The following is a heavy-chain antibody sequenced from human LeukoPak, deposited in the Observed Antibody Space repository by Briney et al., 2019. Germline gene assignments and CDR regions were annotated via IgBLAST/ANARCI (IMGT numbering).Heavy chain of an antibody. D-gene: IGHD4-23*01. J-gene: IGHJ4*02. CDR1: GFTFNSYG. CDR3: ARGPVAPDY. V-gene: IGHV3-21*01. Sequence: GGSLRLSCAASGFTFNSYGMNWVRQAPGKGLEWVSAISGSGITTYYADSVKGRFTISRDNAKNSLYLQMNSLRAEDTAVYYCARGPVAPDYWGQGTLVTVSS. CDR2: ISGSGITT.